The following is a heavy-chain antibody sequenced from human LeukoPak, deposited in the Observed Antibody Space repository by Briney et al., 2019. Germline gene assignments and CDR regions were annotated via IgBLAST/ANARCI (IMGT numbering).Heavy chain of an antibody. CDR2: INPNSGGT. CDR1: GYTFTGYY. Sequence: ASVKVSCKASGYTFTGYYMHWVRQAPGQGLEWMGWINPNSGGTNYAQKFQGWVTMTRDTSISTAYMELSGLRSDDTAVYFCARGVLPAAMRGVGDAFDIWGQGTMVTVSS. V-gene: IGHV1-2*04. CDR3: ARGVLPAAMRGVGDAFDI. J-gene: IGHJ3*02. D-gene: IGHD2-2*01.